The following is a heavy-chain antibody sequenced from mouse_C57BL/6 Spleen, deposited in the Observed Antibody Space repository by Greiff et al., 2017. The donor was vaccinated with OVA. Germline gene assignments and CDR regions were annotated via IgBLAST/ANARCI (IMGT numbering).Heavy chain of an antibody. CDR1: GYTFTDYN. CDR3: AREGYYSNFGYWYFDV. V-gene: IGHV1-22*01. Sequence: EVKLVQSGPELVKPGASVKMSCKASGYTFTDYNMHWVKQSHGKSLEWIGYINPNNGGTSYNQKFKGKATLTVNKSSSTAYMELRSLTSEDSAVYYCAREGYYSNFGYWYFDVWGTGTTVTVSS. D-gene: IGHD2-5*01. CDR2: INPNNGGT. J-gene: IGHJ1*03.